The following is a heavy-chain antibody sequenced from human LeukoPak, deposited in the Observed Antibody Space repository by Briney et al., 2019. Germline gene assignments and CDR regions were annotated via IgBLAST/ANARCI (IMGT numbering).Heavy chain of an antibody. Sequence: KPSETLSLTCSVSGGSITRGAYSWSWIRQPPGKGLEWIGYVFHSGNTHYNPSLNSRVTLSVDRSNNQFSLKLSSVTAADTAVYYCARVVPAAISFGAFDYWGQGTLVTVSS. CDR1: GGSITRGAYS. J-gene: IGHJ4*02. CDR2: VFHSGNT. V-gene: IGHV4-30-2*01. CDR3: ARVVPAAISFGAFDY. D-gene: IGHD2-2*01.